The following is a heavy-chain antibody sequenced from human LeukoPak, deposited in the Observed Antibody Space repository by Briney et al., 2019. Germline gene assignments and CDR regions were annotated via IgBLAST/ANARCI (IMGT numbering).Heavy chain of an antibody. CDR3: ARGTGEGYSYGRYYFDY. D-gene: IGHD5-18*01. CDR2: INPNSGGT. Sequence: ASVKVSCKASGYTFTGYYLHWVRQAPAQGLEWMGWINPNSGGTNYAQKFQGRVTMTRDTSMSTAYMELSRLRSDDTAVYYCARGTGEGYSYGRYYFDYWGQGTLVTVSS. J-gene: IGHJ4*02. CDR1: GYTFTGYY. V-gene: IGHV1-2*02.